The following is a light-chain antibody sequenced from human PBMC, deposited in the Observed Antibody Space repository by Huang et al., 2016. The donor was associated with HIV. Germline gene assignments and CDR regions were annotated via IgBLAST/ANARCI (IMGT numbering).Light chain of an antibody. CDR1: QSISNH. CDR3: QQHDSWLT. CDR2: DAS. V-gene: IGKV3-11*01. Sequence: LTQSPATLSWYLGERVTLSCRASQSISNHLAWYQHRPGQAPRLLLYDASTRVAGVPARFSGSGSGTDFILTINSLEPEDFALYYCQQHDSWLTFGGGTKVEV. J-gene: IGKJ4*01.